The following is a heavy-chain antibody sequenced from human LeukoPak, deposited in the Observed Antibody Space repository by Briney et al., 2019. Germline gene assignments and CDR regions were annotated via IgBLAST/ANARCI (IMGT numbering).Heavy chain of an antibody. CDR3: TKDTFGGHDY. CDR2: INTDGSTT. CDR1: GFTFSSYW. D-gene: IGHD3-16*01. Sequence: GGSLRLSCAASGFTFSSYWMHWVRQVPGKGLLWVSRINTDGSTTSYADSVRGRFTISRDNTRNTLYLQMNSLRAEDTAVYYCTKDTFGGHDYWGQGTLVTVSS. V-gene: IGHV3-74*01. J-gene: IGHJ4*02.